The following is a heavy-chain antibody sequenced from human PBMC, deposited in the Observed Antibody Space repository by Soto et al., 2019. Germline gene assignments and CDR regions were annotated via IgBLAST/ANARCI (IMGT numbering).Heavy chain of an antibody. CDR1: GYTLTDHY. D-gene: IGHD1-26*01. V-gene: IGHV1-2*02. CDR2: NNPKSGDT. CDR3: ARGGGRFNTDY. Sequence: ASVKVSCKASGYTLTDHYIHWVRQAPGQGLEWMGWNNPKSGDTKYAQNFQDRVTMTRDTSINTAYMELTRLRSDDTAVYYCARGGGRFNTDYWGQGTQVT. J-gene: IGHJ4*02.